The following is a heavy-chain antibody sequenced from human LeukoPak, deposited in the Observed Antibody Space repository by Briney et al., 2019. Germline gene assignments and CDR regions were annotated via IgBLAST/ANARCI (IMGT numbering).Heavy chain of an antibody. J-gene: IGHJ3*02. CDR2: IWYDGSNK. CDR3: ARDRTVVGASDI. CDR1: GFTFSSYG. Sequence: PGGSLRLSCAASGFTFSSYGMHWVRQAPGKGLEWVAVIWYDGSNKYYADSVKGRFTISRDNSKNTLYLQMNSLRAEDTAVYYCARDRTVVGASDIWGQGTMVTVSS. D-gene: IGHD4-23*01. V-gene: IGHV3-33*01.